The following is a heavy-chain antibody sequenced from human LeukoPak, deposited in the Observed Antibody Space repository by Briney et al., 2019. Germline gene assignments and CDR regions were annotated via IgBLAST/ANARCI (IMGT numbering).Heavy chain of an antibody. D-gene: IGHD1-14*01. CDR2: IYPGDSDT. CDR1: GYNFPRYW. CDR3: ARWETGTTFNWFDP. J-gene: IGHJ5*02. V-gene: IGHV5-51*01. Sequence: GESLKISCKGSGYNFPRYWIGWVRQMPGKGLEWMRIIYPGDSDTRYSPSFQGQVTISADTSINTAYLQWSSLKASDTAMYYCARWETGTTFNWFDPWGQGTLVTVSS.